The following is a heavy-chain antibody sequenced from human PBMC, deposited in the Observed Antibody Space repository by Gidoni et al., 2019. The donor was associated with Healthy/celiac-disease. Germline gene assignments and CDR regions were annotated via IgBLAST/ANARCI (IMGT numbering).Heavy chain of an antibody. V-gene: IGHV3-7*01. CDR2: IKQDGSEK. CDR1: GFTFSSYW. Sequence: EVQLVESGGGLVQPGGSLRLSWAASGFTFSSYWMSWVRQAPGKGLEWVANIKQDGSEKYYVDSVKGRFTISRDNAKNSLYLQMNSLRAEETAVYYCARDGGVWQAAGFDYWGQGTLVTVSS. D-gene: IGHD2-8*02. J-gene: IGHJ4*02. CDR3: ARDGGVWQAAGFDY.